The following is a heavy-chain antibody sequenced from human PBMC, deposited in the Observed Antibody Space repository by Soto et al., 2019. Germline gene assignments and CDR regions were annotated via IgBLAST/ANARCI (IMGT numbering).Heavy chain of an antibody. J-gene: IGHJ4*02. D-gene: IGHD6-19*01. CDR3: AGNKQWLALDY. CDR1: GFTFSSYG. V-gene: IGHV3-33*01. Sequence: QVQLVESGGGVVQPGRSLRLSCAASGFTFSSYGMHWVRQAPGKGLEWVAVIWYDGSNKYYADSVKGRFTISRDNSKNTLYLQMNSLRAEDTAVYDCAGNKQWLALDYWGPGTLVTVSS. CDR2: IWYDGSNK.